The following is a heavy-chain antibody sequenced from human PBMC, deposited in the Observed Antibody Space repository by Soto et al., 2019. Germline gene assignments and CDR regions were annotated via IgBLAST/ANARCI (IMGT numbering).Heavy chain of an antibody. CDR2: VYSSGGT. J-gene: IGHJ5*02. D-gene: IGHD3-3*01. CDR3: ARGQRFSDWFDP. Sequence: QVHLQQSGPGLVNPSETLSLTCTVSGGSMSSYYWTWIRQPARKGLEWIGRVYSSGGTHYNPSPKSRVTISLDTSKNQFSLRLLSVTDADTAVYYCARGQRFSDWFDPWGQGTLVTVSS. V-gene: IGHV4-4*07. CDR1: GGSMSSYY.